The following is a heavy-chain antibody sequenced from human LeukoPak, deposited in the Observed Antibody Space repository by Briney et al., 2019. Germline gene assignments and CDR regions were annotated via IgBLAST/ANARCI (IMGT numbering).Heavy chain of an antibody. Sequence: SETLSLTCTVSGGSISSSSYYWGWVRQPPGKGLEWIGSIYSSGSTYYNPSLKSRVTISVDTSKNQFSLKLNSVTAADTAVYYCARSGSGYLRYYFDYWGQGTLVTVSS. V-gene: IGHV4-39*07. CDR3: ARSGSGYLRYYFDY. CDR2: IYSSGST. J-gene: IGHJ4*02. D-gene: IGHD5-12*01. CDR1: GGSISSSSYY.